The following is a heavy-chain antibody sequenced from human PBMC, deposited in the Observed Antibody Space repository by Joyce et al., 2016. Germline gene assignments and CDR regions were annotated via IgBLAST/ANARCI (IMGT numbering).Heavy chain of an antibody. CDR3: GSVFEY. J-gene: IGHJ4*02. CDR1: GFTFTNYW. CDR2: VDSDGSGT. Sequence: EVQLVESGGGLLQAGGSLRLSCAASGFTFTNYWMHWVRQAPGKGLVWVARVDSDGSGTSYADSVKGRFTISRDNAKNMVYLQMNSLRIEDTAVYYCGSVFEYWGRGALVTVSS. V-gene: IGHV3-74*01.